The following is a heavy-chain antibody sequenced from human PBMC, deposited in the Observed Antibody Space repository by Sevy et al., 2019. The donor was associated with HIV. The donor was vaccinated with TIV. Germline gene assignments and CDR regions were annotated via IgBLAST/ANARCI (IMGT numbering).Heavy chain of an antibody. CDR2: INSGSTII. D-gene: IGHD3-22*01. CDR1: GFTFSSYN. J-gene: IGHJ3*02. V-gene: IGHV3-48*04. Sequence: GGSLRLSCVASGFTFSSYNFNWVRQAPGKGLELISFINSGSTIISHADSVKGRFTISRDNAKNSLYLQMNSLRAEDTGVYYCARVRASGDYYDSSGYYSYAFDIWGQGTMVTVSS. CDR3: ARVRASGDYYDSSGYYSYAFDI.